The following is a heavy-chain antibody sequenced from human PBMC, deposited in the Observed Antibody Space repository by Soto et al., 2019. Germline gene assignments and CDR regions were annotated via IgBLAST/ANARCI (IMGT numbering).Heavy chain of an antibody. J-gene: IGHJ3*02. Sequence: SVKVSCKASGGTFSSYTISWVRQAPGQGLEWMGRIIPILGIANYAQKFQGRVTITADKSTSTAYMELSSLRSEDTAVYYCARPRRSDFWSGPDAFDIWGQGTMVTVSS. CDR2: IIPILGIA. CDR3: ARPRRSDFWSGPDAFDI. CDR1: GGTFSSYT. V-gene: IGHV1-69*02. D-gene: IGHD3-3*01.